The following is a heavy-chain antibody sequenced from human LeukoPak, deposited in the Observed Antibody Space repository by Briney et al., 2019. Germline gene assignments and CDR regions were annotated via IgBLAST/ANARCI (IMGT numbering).Heavy chain of an antibody. D-gene: IGHD5-24*01. J-gene: IGHJ4*02. V-gene: IGHV4-59*12. CDR2: IYYSWST. CDR3: ARGRDDYNFAY. Sequence: SETLSLTCTVSGGSISSYYWSWIRQPPGKGLEWIGYIYYSWSTKYNPSLKSRVTISVYTSKNQFSLKLFSVTAADTAVYYCARGRDDYNFAYWGQGTLVTVSS. CDR1: GGSISSYY.